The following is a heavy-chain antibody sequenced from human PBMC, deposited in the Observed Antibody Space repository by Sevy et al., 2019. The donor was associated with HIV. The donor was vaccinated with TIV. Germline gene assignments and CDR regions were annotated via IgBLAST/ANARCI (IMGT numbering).Heavy chain of an antibody. CDR2: IRYDGSNK. Sequence: GGSLRLSCAASGFTFSSYGMHWVRQAPGKGLEWVEFIRYDGSNKYYAHSVKGRFTISRDNSKNTLYLQMNSLRAEDTAVYYCAKELEMGGYFDYWGQGTLVTVSS. CDR1: GFTFSSYG. D-gene: IGHD1-1*01. CDR3: AKELEMGGYFDY. V-gene: IGHV3-30*02. J-gene: IGHJ4*02.